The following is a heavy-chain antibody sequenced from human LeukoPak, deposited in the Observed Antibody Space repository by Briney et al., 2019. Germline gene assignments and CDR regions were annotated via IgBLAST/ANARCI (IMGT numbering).Heavy chain of an antibody. CDR3: ARGDRFDLWTTQPAHSFDV. Sequence: PGGSLRLSCAASGFTFSSYAMHWVRQAPGKGLEWVAVISYDGSNKYYADSVKGRFTISRDNSKNTLYLQMNSLRAEDTAVYYCARGDRFDLWTTQPAHSFDVWGQGTMVSVSS. CDR2: ISYDGSNK. V-gene: IGHV3-30-3*01. CDR1: GFTFSSYA. J-gene: IGHJ3*01. D-gene: IGHD3/OR15-3a*01.